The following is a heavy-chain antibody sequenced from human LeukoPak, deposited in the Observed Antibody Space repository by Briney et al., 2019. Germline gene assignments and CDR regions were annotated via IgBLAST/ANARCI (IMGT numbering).Heavy chain of an antibody. CDR2: ISYDGSNK. Sequence: GRSLRLSCAASGFTFSSYGMHWVRQAPGKGLEWVAVISYDGSNKYYADSVKGRFTISRDNSKNTLYLQMNSLRAEDTAVYYCAFARAGILAAAFDYWGQGTLVTVSS. CDR3: AFARAGILAAAFDY. V-gene: IGHV3-30*03. J-gene: IGHJ4*02. D-gene: IGHD6-13*01. CDR1: GFTFSSYG.